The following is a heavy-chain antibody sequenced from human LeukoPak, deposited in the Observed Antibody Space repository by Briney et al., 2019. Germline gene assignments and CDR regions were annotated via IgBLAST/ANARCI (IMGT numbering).Heavy chain of an antibody. CDR2: IYYSGST. D-gene: IGHD2-2*01. Sequence: SQTLSLTCTVSGGSISSGDYYWSWIRQPPGKGLEYIGYIYYSGSTYYNPSLKSRVTTSVDTSKNQFSLKLTSVTAADTAVYYCARSLIVVYAFDIWGQGTMVTVSS. CDR1: GGSISSGDYY. J-gene: IGHJ3*02. CDR3: ARSLIVVYAFDI. V-gene: IGHV4-30-4*08.